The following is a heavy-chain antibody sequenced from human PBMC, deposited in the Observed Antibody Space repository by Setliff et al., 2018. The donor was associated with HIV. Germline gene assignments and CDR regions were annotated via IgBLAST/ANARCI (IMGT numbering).Heavy chain of an antibody. Sequence: ETLSLTCTASGFTFNNYAMGWVRQAPGKGLEWVSGISGSGVSTYYADSVKGRFTISRDNSKNTLYLQINSLRAEDTAVYYCAKGVEIPQHNGYSSSWYIDYWGQGILVTVSS. J-gene: IGHJ4*02. CDR1: GFTFNNYA. CDR2: ISGSGVST. CDR3: AKGVEIPQHNGYSSSWYIDY. D-gene: IGHD6-13*01. V-gene: IGHV3-23*01.